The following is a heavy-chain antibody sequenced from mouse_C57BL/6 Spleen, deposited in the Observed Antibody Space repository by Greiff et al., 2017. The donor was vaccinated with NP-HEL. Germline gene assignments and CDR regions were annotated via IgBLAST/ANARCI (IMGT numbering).Heavy chain of an antibody. CDR1: GYTFTDYN. Sequence: EVQLQQSGPELVKPGASVKIPCKASGYTFTDYNMDWVKQSHGKSLEWIGDINPNNGGTIYNQKFKGKATLTVDKSSSTAYMELRSLTSEDTAVYYGARVYSKYLAWFAYWGQGTLVTVSA. D-gene: IGHD2-5*01. CDR3: ARVYSKYLAWFAY. J-gene: IGHJ3*01. V-gene: IGHV1-18*01. CDR2: INPNNGGT.